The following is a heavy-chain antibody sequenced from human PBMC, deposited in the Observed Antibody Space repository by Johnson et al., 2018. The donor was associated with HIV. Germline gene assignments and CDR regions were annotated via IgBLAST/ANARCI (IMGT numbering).Heavy chain of an antibody. CDR2: IRSKAYGGTT. Sequence: VQVVESGGGLVQPGRSLRLSCTASGFSFGDYAMTWVRQAPGKGLEWVGFIRSKAYGGTTEYAASVKDRFTFSRDDSKSIAYLQMNSLKIEDTAVYYCSRILDAFDIWGQGTLVTVSS. CDR1: GFSFGDYA. CDR3: SRILDAFDI. D-gene: IGHD2-21*01. J-gene: IGHJ3*02. V-gene: IGHV3-49*04.